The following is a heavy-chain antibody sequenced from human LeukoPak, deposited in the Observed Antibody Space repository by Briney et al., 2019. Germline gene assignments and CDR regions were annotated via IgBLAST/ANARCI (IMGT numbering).Heavy chain of an antibody. J-gene: IGHJ4*02. CDR2: IYPGDSDT. CDR3: ARRRDLYSGSYYPFDY. D-gene: IGHD1-26*01. CDR1: GYSFSTYW. V-gene: IGHV5-51*01. Sequence: GESLKISCQGSGYSFSTYWITWVRQMPGKGLEWMGIIYPGDSDTRYSPSFQGQVTISADKSISTAYLQWSSLKASDTAMYYCARRRDLYSGSYYPFDYWGQGTLVTVSS.